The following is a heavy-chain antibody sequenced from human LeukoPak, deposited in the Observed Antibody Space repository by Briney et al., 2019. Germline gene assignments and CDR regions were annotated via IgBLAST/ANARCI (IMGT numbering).Heavy chain of an antibody. V-gene: IGHV1-69*05. Sequence: ASVKVSCKASGGTFSSYAISWVRQAPGQGLEWMGGIIPIFGTANYAQKFQGRVTITTDESTSTAYMELSSPRSEDTAVYYCARGDLDYSSSWYGVYWGQGTLVTVSS. CDR1: GGTFSSYA. D-gene: IGHD6-13*01. J-gene: IGHJ4*02. CDR2: IIPIFGTA. CDR3: ARGDLDYSSSWYGVY.